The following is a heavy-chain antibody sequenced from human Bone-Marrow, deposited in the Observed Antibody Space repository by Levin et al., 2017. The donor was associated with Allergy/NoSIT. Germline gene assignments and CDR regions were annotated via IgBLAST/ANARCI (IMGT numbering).Heavy chain of an antibody. J-gene: IGHJ6*02. CDR1: GYTLANYD. Sequence: EASVKVSCKASGYTLANYDINWVRQGTGQGLEWMGWVNSNTGNTGYAQKFQGRVTMTRDISSNTAYMELSRLRSDDTAIYYCTRGDAKWGSAYYYNMDVWGQGTTVTVSS. D-gene: IGHD7-27*01. V-gene: IGHV1-8*01. CDR2: VNSNTGNT. CDR3: TRGDAKWGSAYYYNMDV.